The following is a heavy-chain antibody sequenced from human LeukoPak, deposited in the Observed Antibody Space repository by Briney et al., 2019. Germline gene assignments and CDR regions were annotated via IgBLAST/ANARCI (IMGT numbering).Heavy chain of an antibody. D-gene: IGHD6-13*01. CDR1: GFTFSNYA. Sequence: GGSLRLSCAASGFTFSNYAMSWVRQAPGKGLVSAISGSGGSTYYADSVKGRFTISRDNSKNTLYLQMNSLRAEDTAVYYCAKTTRQQSIGGSIDIWGQGTMVTVSS. V-gene: IGHV3-23*01. J-gene: IGHJ3*02. CDR2: ISGSGGST. CDR3: AKTTRQQSIGGSIDI.